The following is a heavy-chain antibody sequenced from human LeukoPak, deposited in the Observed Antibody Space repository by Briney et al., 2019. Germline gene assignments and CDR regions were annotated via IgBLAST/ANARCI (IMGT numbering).Heavy chain of an antibody. CDR2: IYYSGST. CDR1: GGSISSYY. D-gene: IGHD6-19*01. CDR3: ASAKGVAGTYYFDY. J-gene: IGHJ4*02. V-gene: IGHV4-59*12. Sequence: SETLSLTCTVSGGSISSYYWSWIRQPPGKGLEWIGYIYYSGSTYYNPSLKSRVTISVDRSKNQFSLKLSSVTAADTAVYYCASAKGVAGTYYFDYWGQGTLVTVSS.